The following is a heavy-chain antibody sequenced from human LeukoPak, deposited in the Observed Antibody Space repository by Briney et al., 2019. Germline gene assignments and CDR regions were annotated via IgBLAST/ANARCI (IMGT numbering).Heavy chain of an antibody. CDR1: GFTFSSYA. Sequence: GGSLRPSCAASGFTFSSYAMSWVRQAPGKGLEWVSAISGSGGSTYYADSVKGRFTISRDNSKNTLYLQMNSLRAEDTAVYYCAKRFPDSSGYFWFDPWGQGTLVTVSS. J-gene: IGHJ5*02. V-gene: IGHV3-23*01. CDR2: ISGSGGST. CDR3: AKRFPDSSGYFWFDP. D-gene: IGHD3-22*01.